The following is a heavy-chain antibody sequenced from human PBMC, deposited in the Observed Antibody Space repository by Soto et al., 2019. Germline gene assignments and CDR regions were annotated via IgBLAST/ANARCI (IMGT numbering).Heavy chain of an antibody. CDR1: GFTFSSYA. D-gene: IGHD3-16*02. J-gene: IGHJ4*02. Sequence: QVQLVESGGGVVQPGRSLRLSCAASGFTFSSYAMHWVRQAPGKGLEWVAVISYDGSDKYRADSVKGRFTISRDNSKNTLNLQMNSLRADDTAVYYCAKALGELSPESYDYWGQGTLITVSS. CDR3: AKALGELSPESYDY. V-gene: IGHV3-30*18. CDR2: ISYDGSDK.